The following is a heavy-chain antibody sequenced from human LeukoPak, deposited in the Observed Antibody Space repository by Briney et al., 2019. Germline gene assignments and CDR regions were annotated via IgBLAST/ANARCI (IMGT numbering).Heavy chain of an antibody. CDR1: GDSVSSNSAA. CDR2: TYYRSKWYN. J-gene: IGHJ5*02. CDR3: ARDPRYYYDSSGYFAVGYNWFDP. D-gene: IGHD3-22*01. V-gene: IGHV6-1*01. Sequence: SQTLSLTCAISGDSVSSNSAAWNWIRQSPSRGLERLGRTYYRSKWYNDYAVSVKSRITINPDTSKNQFSLQLNSVTPEDTAVYYCARDPRYYYDSSGYFAVGYNWFDPWGQGTLVTVSS.